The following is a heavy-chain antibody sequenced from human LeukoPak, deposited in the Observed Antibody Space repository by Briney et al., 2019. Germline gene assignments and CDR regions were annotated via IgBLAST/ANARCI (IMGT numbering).Heavy chain of an antibody. J-gene: IGHJ4*02. D-gene: IGHD6-13*01. CDR3: AREIAAAGTYFDY. V-gene: IGHV1-69*05. CDR1: GGTFSSYA. Sequence: SVKVSCKASGGTFSSYAISWVRQAPGQGLEWMGRIIPIFGTANYAQKFQGRVTITTDESTSTAYMELHSLRSEDTTVYYCAREIAAAGTYFDYWGQGTLVTVSS. CDR2: IIPIFGTA.